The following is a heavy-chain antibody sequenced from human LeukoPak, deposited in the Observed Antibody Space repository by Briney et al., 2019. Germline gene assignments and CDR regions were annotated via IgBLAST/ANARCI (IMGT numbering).Heavy chain of an antibody. J-gene: IGHJ3*02. D-gene: IGHD4-23*01. CDR3: ARPNPVVNDAFDI. CDR2: IYYSGST. V-gene: IGHV4-39*01. Sequence: SETLSLTCTVSGGSISSSSYYWGWIRQPPGKGLEWIGSIYYSGSTYYNPSLKSRVTISVDTSKNQFSLKLSSVTAADTAVYYCARPNPVVNDAFDIWGQGTMVTVSS. CDR1: GGSISSSSYY.